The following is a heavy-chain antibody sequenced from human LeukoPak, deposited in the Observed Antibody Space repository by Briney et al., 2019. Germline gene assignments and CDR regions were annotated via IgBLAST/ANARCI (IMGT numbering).Heavy chain of an antibody. CDR1: GYTFTRYY. CDR3: ARYPNSGYVEQRSA. CDR2: TDTKTGRT. D-gene: IGHD5-12*01. J-gene: IGHJ5*02. V-gene: IGHV1-2*02. Sequence: GASVKASCNASGYTFTRYYIHWGRQSPGQGLEWMGWTDTKTGRTNYAQKFLGRVPMTRDTSISTAYMELSRLRSDDTAVFYCARYPNSGYVEQRSAWGQGTLVTVSS.